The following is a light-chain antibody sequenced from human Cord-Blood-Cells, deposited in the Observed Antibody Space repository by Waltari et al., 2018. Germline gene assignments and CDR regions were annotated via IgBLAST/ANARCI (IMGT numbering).Light chain of an antibody. Sequence: EIVMTQSPATLSVSPGERATLSCRASQSVSSNLDWYQQKPGQSPRLLIYGASTRSTGIPARFSCSGSGTEFTLTISSLQSEDFAVYYCQQYNNWPPYTFGHGTKLEIK. CDR2: GAS. CDR1: QSVSSN. CDR3: QQYNNWPPYT. J-gene: IGKJ2*01. V-gene: IGKV3-15*01.